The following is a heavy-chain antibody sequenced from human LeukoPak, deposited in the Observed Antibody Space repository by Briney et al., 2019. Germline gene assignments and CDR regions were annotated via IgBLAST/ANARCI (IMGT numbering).Heavy chain of an antibody. J-gene: IGHJ4*02. V-gene: IGHV4-4*07. CDR1: GGSISSSY. Sequence: PSETLSLTCTVSGGSISSSYWSWIRQPAGKGLEWIGRIYTSGSTNYNPSLKSRVTISVDTSKNQFSLKLSSVTAADTAVYYCARVGSLTTSDLFDYWGQGTLVTVSS. CDR3: ARVGSLTTSDLFDY. D-gene: IGHD3-9*01. CDR2: IYTSGST.